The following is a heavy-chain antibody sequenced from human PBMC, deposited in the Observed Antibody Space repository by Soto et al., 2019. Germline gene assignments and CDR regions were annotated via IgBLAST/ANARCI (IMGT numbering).Heavy chain of an antibody. D-gene: IGHD3-3*01. CDR2: IYSGGDT. V-gene: IGHV3-66*01. Sequence: GGSLRLSCAASGFTVSSNYMTWARQAPGKGLEWVSIIYSGGDTHYADSVKGRFTISRDNSKNTLYLQMNSLRAEDTAVYYCARLSSGYSPLDSWGQGTLVTVSS. CDR1: GFTVSSNY. J-gene: IGHJ4*02. CDR3: ARLSSGYSPLDS.